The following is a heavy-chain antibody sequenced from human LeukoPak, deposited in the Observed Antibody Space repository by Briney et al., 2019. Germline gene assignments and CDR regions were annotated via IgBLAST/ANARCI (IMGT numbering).Heavy chain of an antibody. V-gene: IGHV3-21*06. CDR1: GFPFSSYS. J-gene: IGHJ6*03. Sequence: GGSLRLSCAASGFPFSSYSMNWVRQAPGKGLEWVSSISVGGTYMYYAGSVRGRFTVSRDNAENSLYLHMNSLRAEDTAVYYCARAHYYGSGVDYYYMDVWGKGTTVTISS. CDR2: ISVGGTYM. D-gene: IGHD3-10*01. CDR3: ARAHYYGSGVDYYYMDV.